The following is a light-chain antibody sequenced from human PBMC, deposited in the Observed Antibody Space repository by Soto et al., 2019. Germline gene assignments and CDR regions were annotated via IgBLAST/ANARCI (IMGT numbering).Light chain of an antibody. Sequence: QSALTQPASVSGSPGQSITISCTGTSSDVGGFNSVSWYQLRPGTAPKLILYDVVDRPSGVSYRFSGSKSGNTASLTISGLQAADEADYFCSSYTGTMTNVFGSGTKVTVL. CDR2: DVV. V-gene: IGLV2-14*03. J-gene: IGLJ1*01. CDR1: SSDVGGFNS. CDR3: SSYTGTMTNV.